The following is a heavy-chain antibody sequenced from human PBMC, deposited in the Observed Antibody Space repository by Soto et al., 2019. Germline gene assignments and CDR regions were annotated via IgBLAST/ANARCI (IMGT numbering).Heavy chain of an antibody. Sequence: EAQLVESGGGLVQPGRSLRLSCAASGFNFDDYAMHWVRQIPGKGLEWVSGISWESGSIGYADSVKGRFTISRDNAKNSLYLQMNSRRAEDTAFYYGVKDHDEDFGYDLDYFNYWGQGTLVTVSS. CDR1: GFNFDDYA. D-gene: IGHD5-12*01. V-gene: IGHV3-9*01. CDR2: ISWESGSI. CDR3: VKDHDEDFGYDLDYFNY. J-gene: IGHJ4*02.